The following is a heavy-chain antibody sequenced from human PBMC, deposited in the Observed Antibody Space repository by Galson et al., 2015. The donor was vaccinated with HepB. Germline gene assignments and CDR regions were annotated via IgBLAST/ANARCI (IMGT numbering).Heavy chain of an antibody. CDR2: ISYDGSNK. CDR1: GFTFSSYG. D-gene: IGHD6-19*01. V-gene: IGHV3-30*18. CDR3: AKTPTLAVAGHPFDY. J-gene: IGHJ4*02. Sequence: SLRLSCAASGFTFSSYGMHWVRQAPGKGLEWVAVISYDGSNKYYADSVKGRFTISRDNSKNTLYLQMNSLRAEDTAVYYCAKTPTLAVAGHPFDYWGQGTLVTVSS.